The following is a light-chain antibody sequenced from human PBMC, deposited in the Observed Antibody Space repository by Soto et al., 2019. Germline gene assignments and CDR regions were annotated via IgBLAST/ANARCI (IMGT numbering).Light chain of an antibody. J-gene: IGKJ1*01. Sequence: DIQMTQSPSSVSASVGDRVTITCRASQGVSTWLAWHQQKPGKAPNLLIYTASSLQSGVPSRFSGSGSGTDFTLTINGLQPEDSATYYCLQDINYPWTVGQGTKVDIK. V-gene: IGKV1-12*01. CDR1: QGVSTW. CDR3: LQDINYPWT. CDR2: TAS.